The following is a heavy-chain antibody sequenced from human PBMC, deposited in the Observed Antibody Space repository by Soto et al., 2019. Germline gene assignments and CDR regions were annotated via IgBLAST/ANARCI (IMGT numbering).Heavy chain of an antibody. J-gene: IGHJ4*02. CDR2: ISWDGGST. D-gene: IGHD3-22*01. Sequence: EVQLVESGGVVVQPGGSLRLSCAASGFTFDDYTMHWVRQAPGKGLEWVSLISWDGGSTYYADSVKGRFTISRDNSKNSLYLQMNSLRTDDTALYYCAKDMGDYYDSSGTLDYWGQGTLVTVSS. CDR1: GFTFDDYT. V-gene: IGHV3-43*01. CDR3: AKDMGDYYDSSGTLDY.